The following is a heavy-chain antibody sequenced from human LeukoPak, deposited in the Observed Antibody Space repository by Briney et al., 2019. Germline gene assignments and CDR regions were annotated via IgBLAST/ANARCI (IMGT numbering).Heavy chain of an antibody. CDR2: IYYSGST. V-gene: IGHV4-39*07. D-gene: IGHD6-19*01. J-gene: IGHJ5*02. CDR3: ARYSSGWYMFDP. CDR1: GGSISSSSYY. Sequence: SETLSLTCTVSGGSISSSSYYWGWIRQPPGKGRAWIGSIYYSGSTYYNPSLKSRVTISVDTSKNQFSLKLSSVTAADTAVYYCARYSSGWYMFDPWGQGTLVTVSS.